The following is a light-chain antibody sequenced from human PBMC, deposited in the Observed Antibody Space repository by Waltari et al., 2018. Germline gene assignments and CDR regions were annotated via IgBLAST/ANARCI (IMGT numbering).Light chain of an antibody. V-gene: IGKV4-1*01. Sequence: DFVMTQSPASLAVSLGERATINCRPSQTILDNADKSNYLAWYQHKPGQPPKLLISWASARESGVPDRFTGSGSGTDFTLTISSLQAEDVAMYYCQQYYSTPRTFGQGTKVEVK. J-gene: IGKJ1*01. CDR1: QTILDNADKSNY. CDR3: QQYYSTPRT. CDR2: WAS.